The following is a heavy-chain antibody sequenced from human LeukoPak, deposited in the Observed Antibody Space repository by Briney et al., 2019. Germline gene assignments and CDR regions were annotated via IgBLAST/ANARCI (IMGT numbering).Heavy chain of an antibody. CDR2: INHSGST. CDR3: ARQAIFGVVTVGP. V-gene: IGHV4-34*01. J-gene: IGHJ5*02. CDR1: GGSFSGYY. Sequence: PSETLSLTCAVYGGSFSGYYWSWIRQPPGKGLEWIGGINHSGSTNYNPSHKRRVTISVDTAKNQFSLKLSSVTAADTAVYYCARQAIFGVVTVGPWGQGTLVTDSS. D-gene: IGHD3-3*01.